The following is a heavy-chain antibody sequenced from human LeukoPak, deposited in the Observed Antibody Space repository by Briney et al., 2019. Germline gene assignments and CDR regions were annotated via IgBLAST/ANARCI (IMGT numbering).Heavy chain of an antibody. Sequence: GGSLRLSCAASGFTFSSYSMYWVRQAPGRGLEWVSAVSGSGGSTYYADSVKGRFTISRDNSKNTLYLQMNSLRAEDTAVYYCARETSRDGYNYGFDYWGQGTLVTVSS. CDR1: GFTFSSYS. D-gene: IGHD5-24*01. CDR3: ARETSRDGYNYGFDY. CDR2: VSGSGGST. J-gene: IGHJ4*02. V-gene: IGHV3-23*01.